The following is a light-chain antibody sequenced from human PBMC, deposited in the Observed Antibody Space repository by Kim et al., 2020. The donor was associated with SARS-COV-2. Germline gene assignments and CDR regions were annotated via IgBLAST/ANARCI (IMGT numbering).Light chain of an antibody. J-gene: IGLJ3*02. Sequence: SSELTQDPAVSVALGQIVRITCQGDTLRRSYVTWSQQKPGQAPVVVIYGTKYRPSGIPDRFSGSGSGNAASLTITGTQAEDEADYYCYSRDSSGNHRVFGGGTKVTVL. V-gene: IGLV3-19*01. CDR3: YSRDSSGNHRV. CDR1: TLRRSY. CDR2: GTK.